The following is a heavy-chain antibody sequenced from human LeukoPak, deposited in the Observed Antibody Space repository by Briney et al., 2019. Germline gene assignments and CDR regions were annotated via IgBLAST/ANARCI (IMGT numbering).Heavy chain of an antibody. CDR3: ARDLSVVCLSCYDSSGYNGY. CDR2: ISSSGSTI. Sequence: PGGSLRLSCAASGFTFSDYYMSWIRQAPGKGLEWVSYISSSGSTIYYADSVKGRFTISRDNAKNPLYLQMNSLRAEDTAVYYCARDLSVVCLSCYDSSGYNGYWGQGTLVTVSS. V-gene: IGHV3-11*04. CDR1: GFTFSDYY. D-gene: IGHD3-22*01. J-gene: IGHJ4*02.